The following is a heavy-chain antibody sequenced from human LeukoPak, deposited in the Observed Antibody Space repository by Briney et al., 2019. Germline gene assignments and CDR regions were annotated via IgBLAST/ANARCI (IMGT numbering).Heavy chain of an antibody. Sequence: PSETLSLTCTVSGGSISSYYWSWIRQPPGKGLEWIGYIYYSGSTNYNPSLKSRVTISVDTSKNQFSLKLSSVTAADTAVYYCARGGSPNYGDYVWFDPWGQGTLVTVSS. CDR3: ARGGSPNYGDYVWFDP. D-gene: IGHD4-17*01. CDR2: IYYSGST. V-gene: IGHV4-59*12. CDR1: GGSISSYY. J-gene: IGHJ5*02.